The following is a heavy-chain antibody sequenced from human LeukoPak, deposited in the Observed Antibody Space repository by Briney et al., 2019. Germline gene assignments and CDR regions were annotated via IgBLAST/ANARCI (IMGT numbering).Heavy chain of an antibody. CDR3: ARVLGIVGG. CDR1: GFTFSSYE. Sequence: GGSLRLSCTASGFTFSSYEMNWVRQAPGKGLEWVSYTSSSGTSMYYADSVKGRFTISRDNAKNSLYLQMNSLRAEDTAVYYCARVLGIVGGWGQGTLVTVSS. D-gene: IGHD1-26*01. CDR2: TSSSGTSM. J-gene: IGHJ4*02. V-gene: IGHV3-48*03.